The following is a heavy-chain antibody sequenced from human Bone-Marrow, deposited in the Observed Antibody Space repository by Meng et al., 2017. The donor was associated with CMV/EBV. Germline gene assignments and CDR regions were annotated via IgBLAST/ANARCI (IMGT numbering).Heavy chain of an antibody. CDR3: AIDFGKNYDFWSGYTPIYYYYGMDV. V-gene: IGHV3-21*01. Sequence: GESLKISCAAPGCTFSSYSMNRVRQAPGKGLEWVSSISSSSSYIYYADSVKGRFTISRDNSKNSLYLQMNSLRAEDTAVYYCAIDFGKNYDFWSGYTPIYYYYGMDVWGQGTTVTVSS. D-gene: IGHD3-3*01. CDR1: GCTFSSYS. CDR2: ISSSSSYI. J-gene: IGHJ6*02.